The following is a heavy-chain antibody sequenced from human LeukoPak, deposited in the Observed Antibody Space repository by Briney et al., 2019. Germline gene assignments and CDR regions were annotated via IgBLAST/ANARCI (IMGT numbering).Heavy chain of an antibody. J-gene: IGHJ4*02. CDR2: IYYNKNT. CDR1: SGSIDSRYW. V-gene: IGHV4-4*02. CDR3: ARDPVAAAGTAFDY. D-gene: IGHD6-13*01. Sequence: SETLPLTCAVPSGSIDSRYWWSWVRQPPGKGLEWIGEIYYNKNTNYNPSLKSRVTISVDRSKSQFSMKLSSVTAADTAVYYCARDPVAAAGTAFDYWGQGTLVTVSS.